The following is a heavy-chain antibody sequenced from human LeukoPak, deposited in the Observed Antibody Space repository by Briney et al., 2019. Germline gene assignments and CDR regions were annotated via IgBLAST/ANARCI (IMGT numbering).Heavy chain of an antibody. CDR2: ISSSSSYI. CDR1: GFTFSSYS. D-gene: IGHD3-10*01. J-gene: IGHJ4*02. CDR3: ARAMLLWFGELSTFDY. V-gene: IGHV3-21*01. Sequence: GGSLRLSCAASGFTFSSYSMNWVRQAPGKGLEWVSSISSSSSYIYYADSVKGRFTISRDNAKNSLYLQMNSLRAEDWAVYYCARAMLLWFGELSTFDYWGQGTLVTVSS.